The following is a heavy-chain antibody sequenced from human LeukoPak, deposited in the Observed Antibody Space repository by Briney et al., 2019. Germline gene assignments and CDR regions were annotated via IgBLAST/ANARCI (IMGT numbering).Heavy chain of an antibody. D-gene: IGHD2-2*02. CDR2: GGSGGST. J-gene: IGHJ4*02. V-gene: IGHV3-23*01. Sequence: GGSLRLSCAASGFIFSSYAMSWVRQAPGKGLEWVSYGGSGGSTYYADSVKGRFTISRDNSKNTLYLQMNSLRAEDTAVYYCARDRGLHCSSTSCYKSYFDYWGQGTLVTVSS. CDR3: ARDRGLHCSSTSCYKSYFDY. CDR1: GFIFSSYA.